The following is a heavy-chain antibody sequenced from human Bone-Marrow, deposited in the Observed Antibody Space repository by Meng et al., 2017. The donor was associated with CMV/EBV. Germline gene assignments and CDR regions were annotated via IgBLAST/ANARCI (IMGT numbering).Heavy chain of an antibody. CDR2: IHPYDSDS. CDR1: GYTFTSYG. D-gene: IGHD3-3*01. CDR3: ARGGTYDFWSAYFTFPFAY. J-gene: IGHJ4*01. Sequence: KVSCKASGYTFTSYGISWVRQAPGQGLEWMGIIHPYDSDSRYSPSFQGHVTFSVDRSINTAYLQWRSLQASDTAMYYCARGGTYDFWSAYFTFPFAYWGQGTRVTFCS. V-gene: IGHV5-51*01.